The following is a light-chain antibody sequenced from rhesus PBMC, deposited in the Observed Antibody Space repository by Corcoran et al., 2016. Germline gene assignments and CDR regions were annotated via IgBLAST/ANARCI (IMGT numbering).Light chain of an antibody. V-gene: IGKV1-74*01. CDR2: KVS. CDR3: QHNYGTPLT. Sequence: DIQMTQSPSSLSASVGDRVTITCRTSENVNNYLNWYQQKPGKAPKLLIYKVSTLQSGVPSRFSGSGSGTDYTFTISSLQSEDVATYYCQHNYGTPLTFGGGTKVEIK. J-gene: IGKJ4*01. CDR1: ENVNNY.